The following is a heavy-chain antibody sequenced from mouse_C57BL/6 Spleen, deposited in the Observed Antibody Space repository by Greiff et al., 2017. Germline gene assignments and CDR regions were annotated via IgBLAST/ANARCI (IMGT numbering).Heavy chain of an antibody. D-gene: IGHD2-4*01. CDR2: INPSTGGT. CDR3: ARSIYYDYWFAY. Sequence: VQLQQSGPELVKPGASVKISCKASGYSFTGYYMNWVKQSPEQSLEWIGEINPSTGGTTYNQKFKAKATLTVDKSSSTAYMQLKSLTSEDSAVYYCARSIYYDYWFAYWGQGTLVTVSA. CDR1: GYSFTGYY. V-gene: IGHV1-42*01. J-gene: IGHJ3*01.